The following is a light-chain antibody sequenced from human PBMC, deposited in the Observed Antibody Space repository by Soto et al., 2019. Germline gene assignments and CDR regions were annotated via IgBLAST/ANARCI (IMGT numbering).Light chain of an antibody. J-gene: IGLJ3*02. CDR2: ENN. CDR1: SSNIRNNY. V-gene: IGLV1-51*02. Sequence: QSVLTQPPSVSAAPGQKVTISCSGSSSNIRNNYVSWYQQLPGTAPKLLIYENNKRPSGVPDRFSGSQSGTSATLGITGLQTGDEADDYCGACDSRLSVGVFGGGTKVTV. CDR3: GACDSRLSVGV.